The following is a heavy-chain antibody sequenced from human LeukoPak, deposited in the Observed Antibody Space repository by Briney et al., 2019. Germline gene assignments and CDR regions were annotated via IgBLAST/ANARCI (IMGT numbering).Heavy chain of an antibody. J-gene: IGHJ4*02. D-gene: IGHD3-3*02. CDR1: GFTLSSYA. CDR3: ARPFHKFFDY. Sequence: QPGRSLRLSCAASGFTLSSYAMHWVRQAPGKGLEWVAVISYDGNNEYYADSVKGRFTISRDNSKNTLYLQMNSLRTEDTAVCYCARPFHKFFDYWGQGTLVTVSS. V-gene: IGHV3-30-3*01. CDR2: ISYDGNNE.